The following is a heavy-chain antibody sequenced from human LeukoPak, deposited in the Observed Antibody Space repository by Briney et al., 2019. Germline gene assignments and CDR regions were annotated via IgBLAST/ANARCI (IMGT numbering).Heavy chain of an antibody. Sequence: GGSLRLSCAASGFTFSTYWMHRVRHAPGKGLVWVSRINGDGRIITYADSVKGRFTISRDNVKNTVYLQMNSLRAEDTAVYYCVVGIGNYWGQGTLVTVSS. D-gene: IGHD2-2*01. CDR2: INGDGRII. J-gene: IGHJ4*02. CDR1: GFTFSTYW. CDR3: VVGIGNY. V-gene: IGHV3-74*03.